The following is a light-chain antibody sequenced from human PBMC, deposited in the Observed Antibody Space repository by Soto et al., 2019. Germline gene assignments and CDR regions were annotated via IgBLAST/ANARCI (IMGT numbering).Light chain of an antibody. J-gene: IGLJ1*01. CDR1: SSDVGGCNY. CDR2: DVN. V-gene: IGLV2-11*01. Sequence: QSVLTQPRSVSGSPGQSVTISCTGTSSDVGGCNYVSWYQQHPGKAPKLMIYDVNKRPSGVPDRFSGSKSGNTASLTISGLQAEDDADYYCCSYAGSYTEVFGTGTKVTVL. CDR3: CSYAGSYTEV.